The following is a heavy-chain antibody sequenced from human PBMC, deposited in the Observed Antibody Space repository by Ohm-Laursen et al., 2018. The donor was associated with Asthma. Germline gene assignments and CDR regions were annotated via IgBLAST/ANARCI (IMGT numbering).Heavy chain of an antibody. CDR1: GFTFSSYG. D-gene: IGHD4-17*01. V-gene: IGHV3-30*03. CDR2: ISYDGSNK. Sequence: SLRLSCAAPGFTFSSYGMHWVRQAPGKGLEWVAVISYDGSNKYYADSVKGRFTISRDNSKNTLYLQMNSLRAEDTAVYYCARDSPYGDYYFDYWGQGTLVTVSS. J-gene: IGHJ4*02. CDR3: ARDSPYGDYYFDY.